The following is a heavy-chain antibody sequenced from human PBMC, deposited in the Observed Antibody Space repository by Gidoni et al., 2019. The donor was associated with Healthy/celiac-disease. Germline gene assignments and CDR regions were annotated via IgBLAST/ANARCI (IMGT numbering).Heavy chain of an antibody. CDR3: ARIGGIGSLTTRYNWFDP. D-gene: IGHD4-17*01. V-gene: IGHV2-26*01. CDR2: IFSNDEK. Sequence: QVTLKESGPVLVKSTETLTLTCPVSGFSLSNARMGVSWIRQPPGKALEWLAHIFSNDEKSYSTSLKSRLTISKDTSKSQVVLTMTNMDPVDTATYYCARIGGIGSLTTRYNWFDPWGQGTLVTVSS. CDR1: GFSLSNARMG. J-gene: IGHJ5*02.